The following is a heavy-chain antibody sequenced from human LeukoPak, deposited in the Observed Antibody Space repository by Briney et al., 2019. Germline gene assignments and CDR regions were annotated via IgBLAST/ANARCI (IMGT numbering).Heavy chain of an antibody. D-gene: IGHD3-22*01. V-gene: IGHV3-21*01. Sequence: GGSLRLSCAASGFTFSSYSMNWVRQAPGKGLEWVSSISSSSSYIYYADSVKGRFTISRDNAKNSLYLQMNSLRAEDTAVYYCARDPTYYYDSSGYYFFDYWGQGTPVTVSS. CDR1: GFTFSSYS. CDR2: ISSSSSYI. J-gene: IGHJ4*02. CDR3: ARDPTYYYDSSGYYFFDY.